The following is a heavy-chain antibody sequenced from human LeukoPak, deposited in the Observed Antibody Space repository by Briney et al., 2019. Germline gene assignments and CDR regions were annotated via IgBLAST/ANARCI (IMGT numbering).Heavy chain of an antibody. J-gene: IGHJ4*02. Sequence: SVKVSCKVSGYTLTELSMHWVRQAPGQGLEWMGGIIPIFGTANYAQKFQGRVTITADESTSTAYMELSSLRSEDTAVYYCARDLNGDSGYWGQGTLVTVSS. V-gene: IGHV1-69*13. CDR3: ARDLNGDSGY. CDR2: IIPIFGTA. D-gene: IGHD4-17*01. CDR1: GYTLTELS.